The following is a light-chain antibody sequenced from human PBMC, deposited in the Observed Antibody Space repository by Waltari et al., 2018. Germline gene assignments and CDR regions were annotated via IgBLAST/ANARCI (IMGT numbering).Light chain of an antibody. J-gene: IGLJ3*02. CDR3: QAWDSTSAHWV. Sequence: SYELTQPPSVSVSPGQTASLTCSSANLGAKSASWYQKKPGRSPVLVIPQDSKRPAGIPERFLGSNSGNTATLTSSGTQAMDEADYFCQAWDSTSAHWVFGGGTKLTVL. V-gene: IGLV3-1*01. CDR1: NLGAKS. CDR2: QDS.